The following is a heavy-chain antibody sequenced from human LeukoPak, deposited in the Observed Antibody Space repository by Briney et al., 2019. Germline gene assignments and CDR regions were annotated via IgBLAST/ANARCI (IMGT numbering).Heavy chain of an antibody. D-gene: IGHD4-17*01. CDR1: GGTFSSYA. CDR2: IIPIFGTA. V-gene: IGHV1-69*13. CDR3: ARPNGDYVYELGY. Sequence: ASVKVSCKASGGTFSSYAISWVRQAPGQGLEWMGGIIPIFGTANYAQKFQGRVTITADESTSTAYMELSSLRSEDTAVYYCARPNGDYVYELGYWGQGTLVTVSS. J-gene: IGHJ4*02.